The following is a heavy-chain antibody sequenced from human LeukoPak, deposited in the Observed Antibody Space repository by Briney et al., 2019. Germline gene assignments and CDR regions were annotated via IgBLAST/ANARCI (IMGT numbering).Heavy chain of an antibody. Sequence: GGSLRDSRAASGFTFSSYEMNWVRQAAGKGLEGVSYISTSCRIIYCADSVKGRFTISRDNDKNSLYLKMNSVRGEDTAVYYCARMGYSATSINYWGQGSLVTVSS. V-gene: IGHV3-48*03. D-gene: IGHD6-13*01. CDR3: ARMGYSATSINY. CDR2: ISTSCRII. J-gene: IGHJ4*02. CDR1: GFTFSSYE.